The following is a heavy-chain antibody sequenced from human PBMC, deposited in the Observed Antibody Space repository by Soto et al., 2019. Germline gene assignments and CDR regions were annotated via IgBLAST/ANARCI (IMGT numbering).Heavy chain of an antibody. D-gene: IGHD6-13*01. J-gene: IGHJ6*02. Sequence: GGSLRLSCAASGFTFSSYWMSWVRQAPGKGLEWVANIKQDGSEKYYVDSVKGRFTISRDNAKNSLYLQMNSLRAEDTAVYYCARVEEWGQQTYYYYYGMDVWGQGTTVTVSS. CDR3: ARVEEWGQQTYYYYYGMDV. CDR2: IKQDGSEK. V-gene: IGHV3-7*05. CDR1: GFTFSSYW.